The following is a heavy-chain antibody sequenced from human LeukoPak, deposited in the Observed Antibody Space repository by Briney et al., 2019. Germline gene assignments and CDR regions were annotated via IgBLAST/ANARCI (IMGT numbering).Heavy chain of an antibody. Sequence: ASVKVSCKASGYTFPGYYMHWVRQAPGQGLEWMGWINPNNGGTNYAQKFQGRVTMTRDTSTSTVYMELSSLRSEDTAVYYCARYKQTPTDAFDIWGQGTMVTVSS. J-gene: IGHJ3*02. CDR1: GYTFPGYY. CDR3: ARYKQTPTDAFDI. V-gene: IGHV1-2*02. CDR2: INPNNGGT. D-gene: IGHD1-14*01.